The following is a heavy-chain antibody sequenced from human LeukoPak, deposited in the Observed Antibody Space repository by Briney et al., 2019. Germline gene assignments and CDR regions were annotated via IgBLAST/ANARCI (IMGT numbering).Heavy chain of an antibody. CDR2: INSDGSST. J-gene: IGHJ6*02. CDR3: ARAQYYDSTTAGGMDV. D-gene: IGHD3-22*01. CDR1: GFTFSTYW. V-gene: IGHV3-74*01. Sequence: PGGSLRLSCAASGFTFSTYWMYWVRQAPGKGLVWVPRINSDGSSTKNADSVKGRFATSRDNAKNSLYLQMNSLRAEDTAVYYCARAQYYDSTTAGGMDVWGQGTTVTVSS.